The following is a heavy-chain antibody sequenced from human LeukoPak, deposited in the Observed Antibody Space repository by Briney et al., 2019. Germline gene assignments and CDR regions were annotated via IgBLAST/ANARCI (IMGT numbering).Heavy chain of an antibody. CDR2: ITSDGTGT. J-gene: IGHJ4*02. V-gene: IGHV3-74*01. CDR3: AILKSTSEPDY. CDR1: GIRISDHW. Sequence: PGGSLTLSSPVSGIRISDHWMHCVRQLPGSQPEWLARITSDGTGTSYADSVKGRVMISRDKARNTLFLQMTSVRGDDTAVYYCAILKSTSEPDYWGQGTLVTVSA.